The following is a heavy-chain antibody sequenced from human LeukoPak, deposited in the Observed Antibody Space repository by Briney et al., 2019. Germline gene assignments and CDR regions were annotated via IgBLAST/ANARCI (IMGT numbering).Heavy chain of an antibody. J-gene: IGHJ6*03. CDR3: ASYEYYDFWSGYQDYYYMDV. CDR2: IYYSGST. Sequence: SQTLSLTCTVSGGSISSGDYYWSWIRQPPGKGLEWIGYIYYSGSTYYNPSLKSRVTISVDTSKNQFPLKLSSVTAADTAVYYCASYEYYDFWSGYQDYYYMDVWGKGTTVTVSS. D-gene: IGHD3-3*01. V-gene: IGHV4-30-4*08. CDR1: GGSISSGDYY.